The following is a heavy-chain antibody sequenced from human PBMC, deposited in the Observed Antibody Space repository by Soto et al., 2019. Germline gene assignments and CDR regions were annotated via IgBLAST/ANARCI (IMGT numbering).Heavy chain of an antibody. CDR1: GGSISGSNW. D-gene: IGHD3-10*01. CDR3: ARVLWFGELFSWFDP. Sequence: SETLSLTCAVSGGSISGSNWWSWVRQPPGKGLEWIGEIYHSGSTNYNPSLKSRVTISVDKSKNQFSLKLSSVTAADTAVYYCARVLWFGELFSWFDPWGQGTLVTVSS. CDR2: IYHSGST. J-gene: IGHJ5*02. V-gene: IGHV4-4*02.